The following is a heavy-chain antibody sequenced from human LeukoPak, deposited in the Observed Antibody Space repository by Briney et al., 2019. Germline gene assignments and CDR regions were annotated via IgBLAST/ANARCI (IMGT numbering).Heavy chain of an antibody. J-gene: IGHJ6*03. V-gene: IGHV1-18*01. CDR3: ARETTYYDFWSSAYYYYYMDV. Sequence: ASVKVSCKASGYTFTSYGIIWVRQAPGQGLEWMGWISAYNGNTNYAQKLQGRVTMTTDTSTSTAYMELRSLRSDDTAVYYCARETTYYDFWSSAYYYYYMDVWGKGTTVTVSS. CDR2: ISAYNGNT. CDR1: GYTFTSYG. D-gene: IGHD3-3*01.